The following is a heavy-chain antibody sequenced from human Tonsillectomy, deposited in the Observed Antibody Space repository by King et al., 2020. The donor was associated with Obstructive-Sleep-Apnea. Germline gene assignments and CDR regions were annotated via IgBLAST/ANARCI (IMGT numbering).Heavy chain of an antibody. J-gene: IGHJ4*02. CDR1: GFTFSTYG. CDR2: IRFDGSNQ. V-gene: IGHV3-30*02. CDR3: AKVRDIVVVVAATNFDY. Sequence: VQLVESGGGVVQPGGSLRLSCAASGFTFSTYGMHWVRQAPGKGLEWVAFIRFDGSNQYYAGSVKGRFTISRDNSRNTLYLQMNSLRAEDTAVYYCAKVRDIVVVVAATNFDYWGQGTLVTVSS. D-gene: IGHD2-15*01.